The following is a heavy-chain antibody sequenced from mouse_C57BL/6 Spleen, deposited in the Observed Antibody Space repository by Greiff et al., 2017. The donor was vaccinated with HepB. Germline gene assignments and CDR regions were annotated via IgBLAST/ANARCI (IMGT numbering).Heavy chain of an antibody. V-gene: IGHV1-15*01. CDR3: TRLGLQLRLIFDY. Sequence: QVQLKQSGAELVRPGASVTLSCKASGYTFTDYEMHWVKQTPVHGLEWIGAIDPETGGTAYNQKFKGKAILTADKSSSTAYMELRSLTSEDSAVYYCTRLGLQLRLIFDYWGQGTTLTVSS. D-gene: IGHD3-2*02. CDR1: GYTFTDYE. J-gene: IGHJ2*01. CDR2: IDPETGGT.